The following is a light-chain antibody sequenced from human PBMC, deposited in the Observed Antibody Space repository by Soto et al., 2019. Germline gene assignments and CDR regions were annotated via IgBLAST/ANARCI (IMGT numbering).Light chain of an antibody. CDR1: QGIRTD. Sequence: AIQLTQSPSSLSASAGDRVTITCRASQGIRTDLGWYQQSPGKAPKVLIVGASTLQSGVPSRFSGSGSDTDFTLTISSLQPEDSATYYCLQDFSYPRTFGQGTKVDIK. CDR2: GAS. V-gene: IGKV1-6*01. J-gene: IGKJ1*01. CDR3: LQDFSYPRT.